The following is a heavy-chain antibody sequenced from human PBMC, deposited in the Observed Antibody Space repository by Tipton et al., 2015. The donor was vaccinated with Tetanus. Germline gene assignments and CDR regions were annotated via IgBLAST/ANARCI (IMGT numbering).Heavy chain of an antibody. D-gene: IGHD5-12*01. V-gene: IGHV4-59*01. CDR3: ASRAWDGFDSPYGY. CDR1: GDSITNYY. CDR2: IHSSGRT. Sequence: TLSLTCTVSGDSITNYYWSWVRQSPGRGLEWIGYIHSSGRTNYNPSLKSRVTISLDTPKNQFSLKLSSVTATDTAVYYCASRAWDGFDSPYGYWGQGTLVPVSS. J-gene: IGHJ4*02.